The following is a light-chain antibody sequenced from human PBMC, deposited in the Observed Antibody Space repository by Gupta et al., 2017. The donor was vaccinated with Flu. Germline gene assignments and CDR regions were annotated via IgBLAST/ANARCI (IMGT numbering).Light chain of an antibody. CDR3: QQSYITPFT. J-gene: IGKJ4*01. CDR2: AAS. CDR1: QSISNY. V-gene: IGKV1-39*01. Sequence: DSQMTPSPASLAASVGDRCTITCRASQSISNYLNWYQYKPGKAPKLLIYAASSWQSGVPSRFSGGGSGTDFTLTINSLQPEDFATYYCQQSYITPFTFGGGTNVEIK.